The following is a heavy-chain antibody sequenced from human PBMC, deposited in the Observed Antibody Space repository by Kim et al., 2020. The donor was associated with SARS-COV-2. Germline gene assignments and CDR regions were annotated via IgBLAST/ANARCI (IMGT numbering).Heavy chain of an antibody. V-gene: IGHV3-30*04. CDR1: GFTFSSYA. J-gene: IGHJ4*02. D-gene: IGHD2-2*01. CDR3: ARVGGNSKRYCSSTSCYGIDY. CDR2: ISYDGSNK. Sequence: GGSLRLSCAASGFTFSSYAMHWVRQAPGKGLEWVAVISYDGSNKYYADSVKGRFTISRDNSKNTLYLQMNSLRAEDTAVYYCARVGGNSKRYCSSTSCYGIDYWGQGTLVTVSS.